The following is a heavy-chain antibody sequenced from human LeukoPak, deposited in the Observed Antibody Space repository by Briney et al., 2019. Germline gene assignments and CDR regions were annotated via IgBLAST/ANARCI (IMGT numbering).Heavy chain of an antibody. CDR2: VTSSGSST. J-gene: IGHJ4*02. CDR3: AKTMGAIDHDY. V-gene: IGHV3-23*01. D-gene: IGHD1-26*01. CDR1: GFTLNSYS. Sequence: GGSLRLSCAASGFTLNSYSMTWVRQAPGKGLEWVSTVTSSGSSTYYPDSVKGRFTNSRDNSKNTLYLQMNSLRAEDTAVYYCAKTMGAIDHDYWGQGTLVTVSS.